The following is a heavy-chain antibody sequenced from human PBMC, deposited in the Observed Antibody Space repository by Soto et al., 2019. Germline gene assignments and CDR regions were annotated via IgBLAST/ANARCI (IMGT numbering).Heavy chain of an antibody. CDR2: IIPILGIA. D-gene: IGHD6-13*01. Sequence: QVQLVQSGAEVKKPGSSVKVSCKASGGTFSSYTISWVRQAPGQGLEWMGRIIPILGIANYAQKFRGRVTITADKSTSTAYMELSSLRSEDTAVYYCARCSSSWNTAADYWGQGTLVTVSS. J-gene: IGHJ4*02. CDR3: ARCSSSWNTAADY. V-gene: IGHV1-69*02. CDR1: GGTFSSYT.